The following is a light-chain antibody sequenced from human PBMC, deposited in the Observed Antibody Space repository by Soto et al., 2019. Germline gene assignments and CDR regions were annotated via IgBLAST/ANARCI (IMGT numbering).Light chain of an antibody. Sequence: IVLTQSPGTLSLSPGERATLSCRASQSVSDSYLACYQQKPGQAPRLLMYGVSFRAAGLPDRFSGSGSGTDFTLTISRLEPEDFAVYYCQQYGSLFTFGQGTKLEI. V-gene: IGKV3-20*01. CDR2: GVS. CDR3: QQYGSLFT. J-gene: IGKJ2*01. CDR1: QSVSDSY.